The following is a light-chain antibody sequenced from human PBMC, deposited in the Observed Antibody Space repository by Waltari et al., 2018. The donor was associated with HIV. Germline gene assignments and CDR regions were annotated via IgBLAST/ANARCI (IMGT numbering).Light chain of an antibody. Sequence: QSVLTQPPSASGTPEQRVTISCSGSTSNIGRNTVTWFQQFPGTAPKVLIFGKSQRPSGVPARFSGSKSGTSASLAISGLQSEDEADYYCASWDDSLNGPVFGGGTKLTVV. CDR1: TSNIGRNT. J-gene: IGLJ2*01. V-gene: IGLV1-44*01. CDR2: GKS. CDR3: ASWDDSLNGPV.